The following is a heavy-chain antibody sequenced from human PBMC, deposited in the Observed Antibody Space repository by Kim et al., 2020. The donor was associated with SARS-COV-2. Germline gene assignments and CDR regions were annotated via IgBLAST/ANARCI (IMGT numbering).Heavy chain of an antibody. CDR2: ITEVGGNT. D-gene: IGHD2-21*01. J-gene: IGHJ4*02. CDR3: AREGGGDSDNSLDY. V-gene: IGHV3-64*01. CDR1: GFTFSRYP. Sequence: GRSLRLSCAASGFTFSRYPMHWVRQAPGKGLESVSAITEVGGNTYYATSLKGRFTISRNNSKNTLYLQVGNLRGDDMAVYYCAREGGGDSDNSLDYWGQG.